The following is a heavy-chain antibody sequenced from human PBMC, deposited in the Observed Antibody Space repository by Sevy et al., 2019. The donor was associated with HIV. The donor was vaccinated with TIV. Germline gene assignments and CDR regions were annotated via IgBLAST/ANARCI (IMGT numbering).Heavy chain of an antibody. J-gene: IGHJ6*02. CDR2: ISYDGSNK. V-gene: IGHV3-30-3*01. CDR3: ARDAPYGSGSYYNVRRHYYYGMDV. CDR1: GFTFSSYA. D-gene: IGHD3-10*01. Sequence: GGSLRLSCAASGFTFSSYAMHWVRQAPGKGLEWVAVISYDGSNKYYADSVKGRFTISRDNSKNTLYLQMNSLRAEDTAVYYCARDAPYGSGSYYNVRRHYYYGMDVWGQGTTVTVSS.